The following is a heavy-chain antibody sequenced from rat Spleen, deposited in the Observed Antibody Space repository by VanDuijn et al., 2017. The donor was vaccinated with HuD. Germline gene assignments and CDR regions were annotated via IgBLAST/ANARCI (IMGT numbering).Heavy chain of an antibody. Sequence: QVQLKESGPGLVQPSQTLSLTCTVSGLSLTSNSISWIRQPPGKGLEWMGVIWNNGGTDYHSPFKSRLSISRDTSKSQVFLKMNSLQTEDTAMYFCASGIFDFWGQGVMVTVSS. D-gene: IGHD1-4*01. CDR2: IWNNGGT. J-gene: IGHJ2*01. CDR1: GLSLTSNS. CDR3: ASGIFDF. V-gene: IGHV2-47*01.